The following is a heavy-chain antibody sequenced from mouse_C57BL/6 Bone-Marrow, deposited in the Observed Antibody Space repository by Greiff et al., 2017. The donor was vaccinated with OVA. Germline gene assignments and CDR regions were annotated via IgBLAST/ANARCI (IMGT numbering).Heavy chain of an antibody. CDR1: GFNIKDDY. D-gene: IGHD1-1*01. CDR3: TTRFYYQGYFDV. Sequence: EVKLQQSGAELVRPGASVKLSCTASGFNIKDDYMHWVKQRPEQGLEWIGWIDPENGDTEYASKFQGKATITADTSSNTAYLQLSSLTSEDTAVYYCTTRFYYQGYFDVWGTGTTVTVSS. CDR2: IDPENGDT. J-gene: IGHJ1*03. V-gene: IGHV14-4*01.